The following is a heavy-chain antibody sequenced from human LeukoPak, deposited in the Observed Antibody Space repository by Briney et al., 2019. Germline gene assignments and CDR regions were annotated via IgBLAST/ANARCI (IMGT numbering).Heavy chain of an antibody. CDR1: GFTFSSYT. CDR2: ISSSSTYI. J-gene: IGHJ2*01. Sequence: SCKASGFTFSSYTMNWVRQGPGKGLEWVSSISSSSTYINYADSLKGRFTISRDNAEKSLYLQMNSLRDEGTAVYYCARAVVMVRGGSGYFDLWGRGTLVAVSS. V-gene: IGHV3-21*01. D-gene: IGHD3-10*01. CDR3: ARAVVMVRGGSGYFDL.